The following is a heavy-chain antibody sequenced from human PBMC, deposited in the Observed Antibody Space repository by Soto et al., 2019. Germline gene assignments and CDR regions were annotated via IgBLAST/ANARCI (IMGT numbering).Heavy chain of an antibody. CDR3: AKALFTDIVVVVAATPSPYYFDY. Sequence: QPGGSLRLSCAASGFTFSSYAMSWVRQAPGKGLEWVSAISDSGGSTYYADSVKGRFTISRDNSKNTLYLQMNSLRAEDTAVYYCAKALFTDIVVVVAATPSPYYFDYWGQGTLVTVSS. CDR1: GFTFSSYA. D-gene: IGHD2-15*01. V-gene: IGHV3-23*01. CDR2: ISDSGGST. J-gene: IGHJ4*02.